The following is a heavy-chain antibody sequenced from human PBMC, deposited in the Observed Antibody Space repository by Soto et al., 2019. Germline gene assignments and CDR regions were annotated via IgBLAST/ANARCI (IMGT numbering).Heavy chain of an antibody. J-gene: IGHJ5*02. V-gene: IGHV4-31*03. Sequence: QVQLQESGPGLVKPSQTLSLTCTVSGGSISSGGYYWSWIRQHPGKGLEWIGYIYYSGSTYYNPSLKSRVTISVDTSKNQFSLKLSSVTAADTAVYYCARGYYGSGGRQYNWFDPWGQGTLVTVSS. CDR1: GGSISSGGYY. D-gene: IGHD3-10*01. CDR3: ARGYYGSGGRQYNWFDP. CDR2: IYYSGST.